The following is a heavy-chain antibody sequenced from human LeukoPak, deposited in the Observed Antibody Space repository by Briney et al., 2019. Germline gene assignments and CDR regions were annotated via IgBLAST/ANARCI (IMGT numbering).Heavy chain of an antibody. V-gene: IGHV3-30*18. Sequence: PGGSLRLSCVVSGFTFSSYGMHWVRQAPGKGLEWVAVISYDGSNKYYADSVKGRFTISRDNSKNTLYLQMNSLRAEDTAVYYCAKDLGGLDYWGQGTLVTVSS. J-gene: IGHJ4*02. D-gene: IGHD3-10*01. CDR3: AKDLGGLDY. CDR1: GFTFSSYG. CDR2: ISYDGSNK.